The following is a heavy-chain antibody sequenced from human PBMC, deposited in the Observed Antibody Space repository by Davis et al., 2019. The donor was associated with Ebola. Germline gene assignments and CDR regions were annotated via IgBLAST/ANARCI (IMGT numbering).Heavy chain of an antibody. Sequence: ASVKVSCKTSGYSFISYGISWVRQAPGQGLEWMGWINNYNGETNYAQKFQGRVTTTTDASTSTAYMELRSLKSDDTAVYYCARLYTGTSFGFEGFDSWGQGTRVTVST. CDR2: INNYNGET. CDR3: ARLYTGTSFGFEGFDS. D-gene: IGHD3-10*01. CDR1: GYSFISYG. J-gene: IGHJ4*02. V-gene: IGHV1-18*04.